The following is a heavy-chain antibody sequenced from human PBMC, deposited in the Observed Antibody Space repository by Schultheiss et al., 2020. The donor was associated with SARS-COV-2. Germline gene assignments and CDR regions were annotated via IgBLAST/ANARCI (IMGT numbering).Heavy chain of an antibody. D-gene: IGHD2-15*01. CDR2: IFYIGST. Sequence: SETLSLTCTVSGGSISSSSYYWGWIRQPPGKGLEWIGYIFYIGSTNYNPSLKSRVTISMDTSKNQFSLKMTSVTAADTAIYYCASRCGGGNCYRGGAFDDWGPGTLVTVSS. V-gene: IGHV4-61*05. J-gene: IGHJ4*02. CDR3: ASRCGGGNCYRGGAFDD. CDR1: GGSISSSSYY.